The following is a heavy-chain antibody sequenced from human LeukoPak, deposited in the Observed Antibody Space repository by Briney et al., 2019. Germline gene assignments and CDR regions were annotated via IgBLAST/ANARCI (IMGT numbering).Heavy chain of an antibody. Sequence: ASVKVSCKVSGYTLTELFMHGVRQAPGKGLEWMGGFDREDGETIYAQKFQGRVTMTEDTSTDTAYMELSSLRSEDTAVYYCATAYCSGGSCYYYMDVWGKGTTVSVSS. V-gene: IGHV1-24*01. CDR1: GYTLTELF. D-gene: IGHD2-15*01. J-gene: IGHJ6*03. CDR2: FDREDGET. CDR3: ATAYCSGGSCYYYMDV.